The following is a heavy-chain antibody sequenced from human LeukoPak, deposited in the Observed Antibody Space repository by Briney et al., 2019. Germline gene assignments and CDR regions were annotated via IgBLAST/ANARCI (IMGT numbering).Heavy chain of an antibody. CDR1: GFSFRTYW. CDR3: ARELITMVRGVMLD. Sequence: GGSLRLSCAASGFSFRTYWMSWVRQAPGKGLEWVSVIYSGGSTYYADSVKGRFTISRDNSKNTLYLQMNSLRAEDTAVYYCARELITMVRGVMLDWGQGTLVTVSS. CDR2: IYSGGST. V-gene: IGHV3-66*01. J-gene: IGHJ4*02. D-gene: IGHD3-10*01.